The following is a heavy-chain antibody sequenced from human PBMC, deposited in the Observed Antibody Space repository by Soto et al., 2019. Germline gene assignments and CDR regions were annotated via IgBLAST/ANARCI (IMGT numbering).Heavy chain of an antibody. CDR2: IRSKAYGGTT. J-gene: IGHJ4*02. V-gene: IGHV3-49*03. CDR1: GFTFGDYA. Sequence: PGGSLRLSCTASGFTFGDYAMSWFRQAPGKGLEWVGFIRSKAYGGTTEYAASVKGRFTISRDDSKSIAYLQMNSLKTEDTAVYYCTRDGYDGSGSYYPYYFDYWGQGTLVTVSS. CDR3: TRDGYDGSGSYYPYYFDY. D-gene: IGHD3-10*01.